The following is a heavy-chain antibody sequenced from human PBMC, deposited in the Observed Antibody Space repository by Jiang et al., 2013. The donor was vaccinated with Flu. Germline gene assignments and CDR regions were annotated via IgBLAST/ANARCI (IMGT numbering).Heavy chain of an antibody. CDR1: GFTFSSYS. CDR2: ISSSSSYI. Sequence: QLLESGGALAQPGGSLRLSCAASGFTFSSYSMNWVRQAPGKGLEWVSSISSSSSYIYYADSVKGRFTISRDNAKNSLYLQMNSLRAEDTAVYYCASPGYCSGGSCFNFDYWGQGTLVTVSS. J-gene: IGHJ4*02. CDR3: ASPGYCSGGSCFNFDY. D-gene: IGHD2-15*01. V-gene: IGHV3-21*01.